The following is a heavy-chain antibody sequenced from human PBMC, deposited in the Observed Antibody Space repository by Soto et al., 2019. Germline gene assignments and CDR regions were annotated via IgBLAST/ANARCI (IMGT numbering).Heavy chain of an antibody. D-gene: IGHD3-3*01. Sequence: GASVKVSCKASGYTFTGYYMHCVRQAPGQGLEWMGWINPNSGGTNYAQKFQGWVTMTRDTSISTAYMELSRLRSDDTAVYYCARRPLVLEWFYYYYGMDVWGQGTTVTVSS. V-gene: IGHV1-2*04. CDR2: INPNSGGT. J-gene: IGHJ6*02. CDR3: ARRPLVLEWFYYYYGMDV. CDR1: GYTFTGYY.